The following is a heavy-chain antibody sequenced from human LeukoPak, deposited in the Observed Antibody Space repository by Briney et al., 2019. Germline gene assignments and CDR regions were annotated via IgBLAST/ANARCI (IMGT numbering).Heavy chain of an antibody. V-gene: IGHV1-2*02. CDR3: AKGVLHYYTGGFDL. CDR2: INPHSGDT. Sequence: GASVKVSCKASGFTFSAYYMRWVRQAPGQGLEWMGWINPHSGDTNYAQKFQDRVTMTRDTSVTTDYLELSRLTSDDTAVYYCAKGVLHYYTGGFDLWGQGTMVTVSS. CDR1: GFTFSAYY. J-gene: IGHJ3*01. D-gene: IGHD3-3*01.